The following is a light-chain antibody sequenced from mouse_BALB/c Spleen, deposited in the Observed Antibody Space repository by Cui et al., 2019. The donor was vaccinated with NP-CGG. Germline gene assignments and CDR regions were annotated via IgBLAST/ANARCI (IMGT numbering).Light chain of an antibody. CDR2: GTN. Sequence: QAVVTQASALTTSPGETVTLTCRSSTGAVTTSNYANWVQEKPDHLFTGLIGGTNNRAPGVPARFSGSLIGDKAALTITGARTEDEAIYFCALWYSNHWVFSGGTKLTVL. CDR1: TGAVTTSNY. J-gene: IGLJ1*01. CDR3: ALWYSNHWV. V-gene: IGLV1*01.